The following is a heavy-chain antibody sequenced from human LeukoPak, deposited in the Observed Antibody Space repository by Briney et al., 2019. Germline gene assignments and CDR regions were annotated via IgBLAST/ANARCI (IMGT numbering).Heavy chain of an antibody. J-gene: IGHJ4*02. CDR3: AKAYYYGSGSYSGGV. V-gene: IGHV3-30*18. CDR2: ISYDGSNK. Sequence: GGSLRLSCAASGFTFSSYGMHWVRQAPGKGLEWVAVISYDGSNKYYADSVKGRFTISRDNSKNTLYLQMNSLRAEDTAVYYCAKAYYYGSGSYSGGVWGQGTPVAVSS. D-gene: IGHD3-10*01. CDR1: GFTFSSYG.